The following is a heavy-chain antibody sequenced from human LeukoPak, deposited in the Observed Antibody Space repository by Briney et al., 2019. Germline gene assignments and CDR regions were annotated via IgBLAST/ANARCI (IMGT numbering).Heavy chain of an antibody. V-gene: IGHV3-30-3*01. J-gene: IGHJ4*02. CDR1: GFTFSSYA. CDR3: ARETGVSVYYFDY. Sequence: PGGSLRLSCAASGFTFSSYAMHWVSQAPGKGLEWVAVISYDGSNKYYADSVKGRFTISRDNSKNTLYLQMNSLRAEDTAVYYCARETGVSVYYFDYWGQGTLVTVSS. CDR2: ISYDGSNK. D-gene: IGHD3-3*01.